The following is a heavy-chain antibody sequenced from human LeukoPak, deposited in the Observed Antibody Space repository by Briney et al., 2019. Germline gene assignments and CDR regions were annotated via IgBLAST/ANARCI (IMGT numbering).Heavy chain of an antibody. CDR1: GFTFSSYW. D-gene: IGHD2-21*01. CDR3: ARGRTPYCGGDCYSYYYYMDV. J-gene: IGHJ6*03. V-gene: IGHV3-7*01. Sequence: GGSPRLSCAASGFTFSSYWMTWVRQAPGKGLERVPNIKQDESEKYYVDSVKGRFTISRDNAKNSLYLQMNSLRAEDTAVYYCARGRTPYCGGDCYSYYYYMDVWGKGTTVTVSS. CDR2: IKQDESEK.